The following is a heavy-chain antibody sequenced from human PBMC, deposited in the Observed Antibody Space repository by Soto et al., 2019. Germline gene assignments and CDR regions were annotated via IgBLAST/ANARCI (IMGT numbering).Heavy chain of an antibody. Sequence: PRLSCSASGFTFSSYAMHWVRQAPGKGLEYVSAISSNGGSTYYADSVKGRFTISRDNSKNTLYLQMSSLRAEDTAVYYCVLDFWSGFDAFDIWGQGTMVTASS. CDR2: ISSNGGST. D-gene: IGHD3-3*01. V-gene: IGHV3-64D*06. CDR1: GFTFSSYA. CDR3: VLDFWSGFDAFDI. J-gene: IGHJ3*02.